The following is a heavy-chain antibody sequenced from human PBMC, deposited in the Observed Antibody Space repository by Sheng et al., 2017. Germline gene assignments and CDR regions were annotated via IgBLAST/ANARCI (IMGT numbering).Heavy chain of an antibody. J-gene: IGHJ6*02. Sequence: QVQLQESGPGLVKPSETLSLTCTVSGYSISSGYYWGWIRQPPGKGLEWIGSIYHSGSTYYNPSLKSQVTISVDTSKNQFSLKLSSVTAADTAVYYCARDPIVVVPAAILGMDVWGQGTTVTVSS. CDR1: GYSISSGYY. CDR3: ARDPIVVVPAAILGMDV. CDR2: IYHSGST. D-gene: IGHD2-2*02. V-gene: IGHV4-38-2*02.